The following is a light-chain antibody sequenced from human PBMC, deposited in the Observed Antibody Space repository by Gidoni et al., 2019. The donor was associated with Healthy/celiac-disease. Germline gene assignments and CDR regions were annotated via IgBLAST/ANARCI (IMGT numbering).Light chain of an antibody. CDR1: QSVSRSY. CDR2: GAS. Sequence: EIVLTPSPGTLSLSPGERDTLSCRASQSVSRSYLAWYQQKPGQAPRLLIYGASSRATGIPDRFSGSGSGTDFTLTISRLEPEDFAVYYCQQYGSSPLTFGGGTKVEIK. V-gene: IGKV3-20*01. J-gene: IGKJ4*01. CDR3: QQYGSSPLT.